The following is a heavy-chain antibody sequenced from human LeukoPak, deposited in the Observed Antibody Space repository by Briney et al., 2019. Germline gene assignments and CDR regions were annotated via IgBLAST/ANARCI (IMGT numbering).Heavy chain of an antibody. CDR2: ISSSSSTI. J-gene: IGHJ4*02. CDR3: ARDLPVDY. Sequence: GGSLRLSCAASGFTFSNYSMNWVRQAPGKGLEWVSYISSSSSTIYYADSVKGRFTISRDNAKNSLYLQMNSLRAEDTAVYYCARDLPVDYWGQGTLVTVSS. D-gene: IGHD4-17*01. V-gene: IGHV3-48*01. CDR1: GFTFSNYS.